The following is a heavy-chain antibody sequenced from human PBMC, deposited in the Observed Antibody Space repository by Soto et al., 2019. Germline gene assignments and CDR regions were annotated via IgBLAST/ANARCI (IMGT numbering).Heavy chain of an antibody. CDR3: ARGGWFGDLPFDY. Sequence: QVQLVQSGAEVKKPGASVKVSCKASGYTFTSYYMHWVRQAPGQGLEWMGIINPSGGSTSYAQKFQGRVTRTKDTSTSTVYMELSSLRSEDMAVYYCARGGWFGDLPFDYWGQGTLVTVSS. V-gene: IGHV1-46*03. D-gene: IGHD3-10*01. J-gene: IGHJ4*02. CDR1: GYTFTSYY. CDR2: INPSGGST.